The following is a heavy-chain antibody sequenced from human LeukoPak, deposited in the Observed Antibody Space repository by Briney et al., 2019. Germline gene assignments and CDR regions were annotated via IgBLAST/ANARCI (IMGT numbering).Heavy chain of an antibody. CDR3: ASLDIVVVVAATRGFV. J-gene: IGHJ4*02. D-gene: IGHD2-15*01. Sequence: SETLSLTCTVSGGSISSSSYYWGWIRQPPGKGLEWIGSIYYSGSTYYNPSLKSQVTISVDTSKNRFSLKLSSVTAADTAVYYCASLDIVVVVAATRGFVWGQGTLVTVSS. CDR1: GGSISSSSYY. V-gene: IGHV4-39*01. CDR2: IYYSGST.